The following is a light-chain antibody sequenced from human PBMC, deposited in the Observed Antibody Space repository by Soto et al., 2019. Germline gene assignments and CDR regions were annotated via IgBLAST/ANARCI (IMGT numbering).Light chain of an antibody. J-gene: IGKJ2*01. CDR3: QQYDSSPLYT. Sequence: DIVLTQSPGTLSLSPGERATLSCRASQSVRGNYLAWYQQKPGQAPRLLIYGASSRATGIPDRFSGSGSGTDFTLTISRLEPEDFAVYYCQQYDSSPLYTFDQGTKLEIK. CDR1: QSVRGNY. V-gene: IGKV3-20*01. CDR2: GAS.